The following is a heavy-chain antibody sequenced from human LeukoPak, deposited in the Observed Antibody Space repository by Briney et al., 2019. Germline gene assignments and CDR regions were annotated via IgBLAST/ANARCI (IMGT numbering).Heavy chain of an antibody. Sequence: GGSLRLSCAASGFTISDKYMSWVRQAPGKGLEWVSVIYSDGTTYYADSVKDRFTISRDNSKNMVYLQMNSLRAEDTAIYYCTRSLRGSYCHLANWGQGTLLTVSS. D-gene: IGHD1-26*01. V-gene: IGHV3-53*01. CDR2: IYSDGTT. J-gene: IGHJ4*02. CDR1: GFTISDKY. CDR3: TRSLRGSYCHLAN.